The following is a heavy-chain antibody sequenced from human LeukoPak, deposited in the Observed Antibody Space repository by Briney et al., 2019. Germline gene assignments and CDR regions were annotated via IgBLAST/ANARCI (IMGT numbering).Heavy chain of an antibody. D-gene: IGHD2/OR15-2a*01. CDR3: ASLLNDYGDY. CDR1: GFTFSSYA. CDR2: ISYDGSNK. J-gene: IGHJ4*02. V-gene: IGHV3-30-3*01. Sequence: PGRSLRLSCAASGFTFSSYAMHWVRQAPGKGLEWVAVISYDGSNKYYADSVKGRFTISRDNSKNTLYLQMNSLRAGDTAVYYCASLLNDYGDYWGQGTLVTVSS.